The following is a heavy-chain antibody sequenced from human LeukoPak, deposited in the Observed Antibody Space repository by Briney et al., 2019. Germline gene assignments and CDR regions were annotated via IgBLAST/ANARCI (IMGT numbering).Heavy chain of an antibody. V-gene: IGHV4-39*07. CDR1: GGSISTSSYY. D-gene: IGHD3-3*01. Sequence: SETLSLTCTVSGGSISTSSYYWGWVRQPPGKGLEWIGNIFYSGSTYYSPSLKSRVTISLDTSRNQFSLKLNSVTAADTALYYCAKSRLSGINDAFDIWGQGTMVTVSS. J-gene: IGHJ3*02. CDR3: AKSRLSGINDAFDI. CDR2: IFYSGST.